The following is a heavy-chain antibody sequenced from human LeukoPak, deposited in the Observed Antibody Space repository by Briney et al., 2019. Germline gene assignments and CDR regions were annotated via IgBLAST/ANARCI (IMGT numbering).Heavy chain of an antibody. J-gene: IGHJ4*02. CDR1: GGSISSYY. CDR3: ARIATWFGELPSYYFDY. V-gene: IGHV4-59*01. Sequence: SETLSLTCTVSGGSISSYYWSWIRQPPGKGLEWIGYICYSGSTNYNPSLKSRVTISVDTSKNQFSLKLSSVTAADTAVYYCARIATWFGELPSYYFDYWGQGTLVTVSS. CDR2: ICYSGST. D-gene: IGHD3-10*01.